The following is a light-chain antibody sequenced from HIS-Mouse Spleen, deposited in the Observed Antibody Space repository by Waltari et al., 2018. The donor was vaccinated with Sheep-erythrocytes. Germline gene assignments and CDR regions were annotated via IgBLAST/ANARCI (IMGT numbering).Light chain of an antibody. Sequence: QSALTQPASVSGSPGQSITISCTGTSSDVGSYNLVSWYQQHPGKAPKLMIYAGSKRTSGVSNRFYGSKSGKTASLTISGLQAEDKADYYCCSYAGSSTPWVFGGGTKLTVL. CDR3: CSYAGSSTPWV. J-gene: IGLJ3*02. CDR2: AGS. CDR1: SSDVGSYNL. V-gene: IGLV2-23*01.